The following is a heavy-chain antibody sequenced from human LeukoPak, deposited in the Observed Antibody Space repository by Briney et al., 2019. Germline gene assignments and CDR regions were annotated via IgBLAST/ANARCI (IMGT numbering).Heavy chain of an antibody. CDR3: ARPYCSSTSCYLDAFDI. V-gene: IGHV3-21*01. CDR1: GFTFSSYS. CDR2: ISSSSSYI. Sequence: GGSLRLSCAASGFTFSSYSMNWVRQAPGKGLEWVSSISSSSSYIYYADSVKGRFTISRDNAKNSLYLQMNSLRAEDTAVYHCARPYCSSTSCYLDAFDIWGQGQWSPSLQ. J-gene: IGHJ3*02. D-gene: IGHD2-2*01.